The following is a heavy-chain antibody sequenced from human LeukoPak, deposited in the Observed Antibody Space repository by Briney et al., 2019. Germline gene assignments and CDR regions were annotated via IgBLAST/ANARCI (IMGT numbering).Heavy chain of an antibody. D-gene: IGHD5-18*01. CDR2: IKTDGSST. CDR3: VSDTALGY. CDR1: GFTVSSNY. J-gene: IGHJ4*02. V-gene: IGHV3-74*01. Sequence: PGGSLRLSCAASGFTVSSNYMSWVRQAPGKGLEWVSRIKTDGSSTFYADSVKGRFTISRDNAKNTMYLQMNSLRVEDTAVYYCVSDTALGYWGQGTLVTVSS.